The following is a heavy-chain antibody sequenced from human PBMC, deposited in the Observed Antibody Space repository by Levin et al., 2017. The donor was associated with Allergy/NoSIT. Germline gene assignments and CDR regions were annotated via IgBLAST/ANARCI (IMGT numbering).Heavy chain of an antibody. CDR2: IYYSGST. Sequence: SETLSLTCTVSGGSISSGDYYWSWIRQPPGKGLEWIGYIYYSGSTYYNPSLKSRVTISVDTSKNQFSLKLSSVTAADTAVYYCARAELYCSSTSCYLYGMDVWGQGTTVTVSS. V-gene: IGHV4-30-4*01. CDR1: GGSISSGDYY. J-gene: IGHJ6*02. D-gene: IGHD2-2*01. CDR3: ARAELYCSSTSCYLYGMDV.